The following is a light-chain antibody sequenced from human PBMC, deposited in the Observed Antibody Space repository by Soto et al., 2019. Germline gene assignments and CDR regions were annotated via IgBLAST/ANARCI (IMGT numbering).Light chain of an antibody. CDR1: QSVSSSY. J-gene: IGKJ5*01. Sequence: PGEKATLSCRASQSVSSSYLAWYQQKPGQAPRLLIYGASSRATGIPDRFSGSGSGTDFTLTISRLEPEDFAVYYCQQYGSSSTFGQGTRLEIK. CDR3: QQYGSSST. CDR2: GAS. V-gene: IGKV3-20*01.